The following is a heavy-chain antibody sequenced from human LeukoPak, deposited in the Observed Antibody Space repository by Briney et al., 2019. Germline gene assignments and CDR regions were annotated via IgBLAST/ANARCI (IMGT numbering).Heavy chain of an antibody. CDR1: GFTFSSYW. CDR3: AKGTSGITMVRGVIISSPDY. CDR2: IKQDGAEK. J-gene: IGHJ4*02. D-gene: IGHD3-10*01. V-gene: IGHV3-7*01. Sequence: GGSLRLSCAASGFTFSSYWMSWVRQAPGKGLEWVANIKQDGAEKYYVDSVKGRFTISRDNAKSSLYLQMNSLRAEDTAVYYCAKGTSGITMVRGVIISSPDYWGQGTLVTVSS.